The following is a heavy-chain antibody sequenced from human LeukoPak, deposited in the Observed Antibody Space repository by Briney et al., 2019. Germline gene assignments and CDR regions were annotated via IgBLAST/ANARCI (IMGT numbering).Heavy chain of an antibody. CDR2: MNPNSGNT. CDR3: ARGPYVGFDY. V-gene: IGHV1-8*01. Sequence: EWMGWMNPNSGNTGYAQKFQGRVTMTRNTSISTAYMELSSLRSEDTAVYYCARGPYVGFDYWGQGTLVTVSS. D-gene: IGHD3-10*02. J-gene: IGHJ4*02.